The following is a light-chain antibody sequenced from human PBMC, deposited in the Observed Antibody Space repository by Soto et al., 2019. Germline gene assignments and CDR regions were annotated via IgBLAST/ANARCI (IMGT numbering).Light chain of an antibody. V-gene: IGKV3-11*01. J-gene: IGKJ1*01. CDR3: QQRSNWPWT. CDR2: DAS. Sequence: EILLTQSPSTLSLSPVEIATLSCTASQSVSSYLAWYQQKPGQAPRLLIYDASNRATGIPARFSGSGSGTDFTLTISSLEPEDFAVYYCQQRSNWPWTFGQGTKVDIK. CDR1: QSVSSY.